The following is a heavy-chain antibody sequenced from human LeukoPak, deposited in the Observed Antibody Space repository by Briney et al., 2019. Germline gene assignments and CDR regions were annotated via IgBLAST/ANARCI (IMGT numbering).Heavy chain of an antibody. CDR1: GYTFTDYY. V-gene: IGHV1-2*02. CDR2: INPYNGGT. CDR3: ARRSGYDISTGYYRPELDY. J-gene: IGHJ4*02. D-gene: IGHD3-9*01. Sequence: GASVKVSCKASGYTFTDYYMHWVRQAPGQGLEWVGWINPYNGGTNYAQKVQGRVTMTRDTSISTAYMELSRLRSDDTAVYYCARRSGYDISTGYYRPELDYWGQGTLVTVSS.